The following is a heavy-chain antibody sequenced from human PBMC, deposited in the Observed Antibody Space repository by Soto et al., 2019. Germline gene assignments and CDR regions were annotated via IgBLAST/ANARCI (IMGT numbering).Heavy chain of an antibody. CDR1: GGSFSGYY. V-gene: IGHV4-34*01. Sequence: SETLSLTCAVYGGSFSGYYWSWIRQPPGKGLEWIGEINHSGSTNYNPSLKSRVTISVDTSKNQFSLKLSSVTAADTAVYHCARHVAFPYYGAGSFYYFDYWGQGALVTVSS. CDR3: ARHVAFPYYGAGSFYYFDY. CDR2: INHSGST. D-gene: IGHD3-10*01. J-gene: IGHJ4*02.